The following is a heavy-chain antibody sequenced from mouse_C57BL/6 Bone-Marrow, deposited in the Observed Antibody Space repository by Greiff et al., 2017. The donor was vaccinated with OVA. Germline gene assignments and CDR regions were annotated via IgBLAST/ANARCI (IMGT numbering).Heavy chain of an antibody. V-gene: IGHV5-4*01. CDR1: GFTFSSYA. J-gene: IGHJ3*01. Sequence: EVQLVESGGGLVKPGGSLKLSCAASGFTFSSYAMSWVRQTPEKRLEWVATISDGGSYTYYPDNVKGRFTISRDNAKNNRYLQMSHLKSEDTAMYYCARGYDYDVAYWGQGTLVTVSA. CDR3: ARGYDYDVAY. CDR2: ISDGGSYT. D-gene: IGHD2-4*01.